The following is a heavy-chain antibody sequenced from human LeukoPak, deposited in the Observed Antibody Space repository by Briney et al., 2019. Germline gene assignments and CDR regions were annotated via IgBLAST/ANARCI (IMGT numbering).Heavy chain of an antibody. J-gene: IGHJ4*02. V-gene: IGHV4-4*02. Sequence: SETLSLTCAVSGGSISSSNWWSWVRQPPEKGLEWIGEIYHSGSTNYNPSLKSRVTISVDKSKNQLSLKLSSVTAADTAVYYCARVGYGSSWLRKYFDYWGQGTLVTVSS. CDR1: GGSISSSNW. CDR3: ARVGYGSSWLRKYFDY. D-gene: IGHD6-13*01. CDR2: IYHSGST.